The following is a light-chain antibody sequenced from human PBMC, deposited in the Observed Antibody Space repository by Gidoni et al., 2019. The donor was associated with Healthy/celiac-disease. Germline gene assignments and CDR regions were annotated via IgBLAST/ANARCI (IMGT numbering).Light chain of an antibody. J-gene: IGKJ1*01. CDR2: AAS. CDR3: QQSYSTPPWT. Sequence: DIQMTPSPSSLSASVGDRVTINCRASQSISSYLNWYQQKPGKAPKLLIYAASSLQSGVPSRFSGSGSGTDFTLTISSLQPEDFATYYCQQSYSTPPWTFGQGTKVEIK. V-gene: IGKV1-39*01. CDR1: QSISSY.